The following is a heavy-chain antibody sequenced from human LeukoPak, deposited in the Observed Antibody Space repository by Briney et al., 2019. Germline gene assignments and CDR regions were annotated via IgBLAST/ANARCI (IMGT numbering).Heavy chain of an antibody. CDR1: GFTFSSYW. Sequence: GGSLRLSCAASGFTFSSYWMSWVRQAPGKGLEWVVNIKQDGSEKYYVDSVKGRFTISRDNAKNSLYLQMNSLRTEDTAVYYCARAGQLGRYYYMDVWGKRTTVTVSS. CDR2: IKQDGSEK. CDR3: ARAGQLGRYYYMDV. D-gene: IGHD6-6*01. J-gene: IGHJ6*03. V-gene: IGHV3-7*01.